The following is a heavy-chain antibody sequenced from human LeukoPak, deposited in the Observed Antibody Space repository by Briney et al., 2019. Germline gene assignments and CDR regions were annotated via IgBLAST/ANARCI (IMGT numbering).Heavy chain of an antibody. V-gene: IGHV3-72*01. J-gene: IGHJ6*02. CDR3: ARLVVVPAAKRGYYYYYGMDV. CDR2: TRNKANSYTT. Sequence: GGSLRLSCAASGFTFSDHYMDWVRQAPGKGLEWVGRTRNKANSYTTEYAASVKGRFTISRDGSKNSLYLQMNSLKTEDTAVYYCARLVVVPAAKRGYYYYYGMDVWGQGATVTVSS. D-gene: IGHD2-2*01. CDR1: GFTFSDHY.